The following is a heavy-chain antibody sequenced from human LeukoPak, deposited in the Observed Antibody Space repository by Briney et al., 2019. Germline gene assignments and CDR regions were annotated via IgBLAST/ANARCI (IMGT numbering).Heavy chain of an antibody. CDR3: ATFRFLGT. CDR2: ISYDGSNK. J-gene: IGHJ3*01. Sequence: TGGSLRLSCAASGFTFSSYAMHWVRQAPGKGLEWVAVISYDGSNKYYADSVKGRFTISRDNSKNSLYLQMNSLRAEDTAVYYCATFRFLGTWGQGTMVTVSP. D-gene: IGHD3-3*01. V-gene: IGHV3-30-3*01. CDR1: GFTFSSYA.